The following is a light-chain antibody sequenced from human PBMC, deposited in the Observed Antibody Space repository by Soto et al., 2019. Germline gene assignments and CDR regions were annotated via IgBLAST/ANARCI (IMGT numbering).Light chain of an antibody. J-gene: IGLJ3*02. CDR3: SSYAASNNFYFV. V-gene: IGLV2-8*01. CDR1: SSDVGGYNY. CDR2: EVT. Sequence: SVLAQPPSPAGSPGQAGTLSRPGNSSDVGGYNYVSWYQQYPGRAPKLMIYEVTKRPSGVPDRFSGSKSGNTASLTVSGLQAEDEADYYCSSYAASNNFYFVFGGGTKVTVL.